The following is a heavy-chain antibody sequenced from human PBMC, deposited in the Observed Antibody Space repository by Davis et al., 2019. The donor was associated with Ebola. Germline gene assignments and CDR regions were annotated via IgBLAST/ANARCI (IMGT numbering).Heavy chain of an antibody. CDR1: GFTFSSYA. V-gene: IGHV3-23*01. J-gene: IGHJ6*03. D-gene: IGHD3-3*01. Sequence: PGGSLRLSCAASGFTFSSYAMSWVRQAPGKGLEWVSAISGSGGSTYYADSVKGRFTISRDNSKNTLYLQMNSLRAEDTAVYYCAKDLPDYDFWSGGGYYMDVWGKGTTVTVSS. CDR3: AKDLPDYDFWSGGGYYMDV. CDR2: ISGSGGST.